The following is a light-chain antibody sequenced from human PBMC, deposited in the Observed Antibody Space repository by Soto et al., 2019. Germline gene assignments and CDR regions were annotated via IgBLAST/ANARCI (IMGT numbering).Light chain of an antibody. J-gene: IGLJ1*01. V-gene: IGLV2-14*01. CDR2: EVT. CDR1: NTDVGQGKS. CDR3: VSYTDTDTLV. Sequence: SVLTQPASVSGSRGQSLTISCFGRNTDVGQGKSVSWYQQGPGKAPKLLIFEVTNRPSGISSRFSGSRSGNTASLTISGLQPDDEGDYYCVSYTDTDTLVFGTGTKVTVL.